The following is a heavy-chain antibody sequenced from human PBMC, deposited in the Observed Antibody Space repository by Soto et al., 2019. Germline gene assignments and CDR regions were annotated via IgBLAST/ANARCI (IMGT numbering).Heavy chain of an antibody. CDR3: AREGVAPYYYYGMDI. V-gene: IGHV1-18*01. CDR2: ISSYNGDT. D-gene: IGHD5-12*01. J-gene: IGHJ6*02. Sequence: GASVKVSCKASGYTFTRSGISWARQAPGQGPERMGWISSYNGDTNYAQTFQGRVTMTTDTSTSTAYMELRSLISDDTAVFYCAREGVAPYYYYGMDIWGQGTPVTVSS. CDR1: GYTFTRSG.